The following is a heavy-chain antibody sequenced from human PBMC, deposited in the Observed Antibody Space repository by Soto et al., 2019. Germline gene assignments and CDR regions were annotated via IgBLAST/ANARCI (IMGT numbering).Heavy chain of an antibody. CDR3: ASGVGGTDGPGVY. J-gene: IGHJ4*02. V-gene: IGHV1-3*01. CDR1: GYTFTSYA. Sequence: QVQLVQSGAEVKKPGASVKVSCKASGYTFTSYAMHRVRQAPGQRREWMGWINAGNGNRKYSQKFQGRVTITRDTSASTDYIQLCSLRSEDTSVYFCASGVGGTDGPGVYCGQRTLVTVSS. D-gene: IGHD2-15*01. CDR2: INAGNGNR.